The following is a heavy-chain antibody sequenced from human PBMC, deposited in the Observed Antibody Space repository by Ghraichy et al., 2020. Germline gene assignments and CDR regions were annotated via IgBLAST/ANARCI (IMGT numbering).Heavy chain of an antibody. V-gene: IGHV1-24*01. Sequence: ASVKVSCKVSGYTLTELSMHWVRQAPGKGLEWMGGFDPEDGETIYAQKFQGRVTMTEDTSTDTAYMELSSLRSEDTAVYYCATSKGDYGGNSGDHYYYYYMDVWGKGTTVTVSS. J-gene: IGHJ6*03. CDR3: ATSKGDYGGNSGDHYYYYYMDV. D-gene: IGHD4-23*01. CDR2: FDPEDGET. CDR1: GYTLTELS.